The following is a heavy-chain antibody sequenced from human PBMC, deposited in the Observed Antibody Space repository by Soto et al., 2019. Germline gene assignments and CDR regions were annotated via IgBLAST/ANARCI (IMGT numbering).Heavy chain of an antibody. J-gene: IGHJ6*02. CDR3: ARDGSNSSGWLNEGVGYYYYGMDV. Sequence: ASVKVSCKASGYTFTGYYMHWVRQAPGQGLEWMGWINPNSGGTNYAQKFQGWVTMTREKSISTAYMELSRLRSDDTAVYYCARDGSNSSGWLNEGVGYYYYGMDVWGQGTTVTVSS. CDR2: INPNSGGT. CDR1: GYTFTGYY. V-gene: IGHV1-2*04. D-gene: IGHD6-19*01.